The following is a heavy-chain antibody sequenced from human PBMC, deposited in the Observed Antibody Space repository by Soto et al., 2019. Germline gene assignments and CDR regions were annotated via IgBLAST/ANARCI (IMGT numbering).Heavy chain of an antibody. CDR3: ATTAQALYYYYYGMDV. CDR2: FDPEDGET. CDR1: GYTLTELS. D-gene: IGHD5-18*01. J-gene: IGHJ6*02. V-gene: IGHV1-24*01. Sequence: EASVKVSCKVSGYTLTELSMHWVRQAPGKGLEWMGGFDPEDGETIYAQKFQGRVTMTEDTSTDTAYMELSSLRSEDTAVYYCATTAQALYYYYYGMDVWGQGTTVTVSS.